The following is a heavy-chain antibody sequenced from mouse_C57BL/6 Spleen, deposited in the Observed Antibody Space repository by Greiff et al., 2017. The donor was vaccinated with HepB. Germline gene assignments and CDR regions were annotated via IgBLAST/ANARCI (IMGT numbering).Heavy chain of an antibody. V-gene: IGHV1-81*01. Sequence: QVQLKQSGAELARPGASVKLSCKASGYTFTSYGISWVKQRTGQGLEWIGEIYPRSGNTYYNEKFKGKATLTEDKSSSTAYMELRSLTSEDSAVYFCARRDGYYDYAMDYWGQGTSVTVSS. J-gene: IGHJ4*01. CDR2: IYPRSGNT. D-gene: IGHD2-3*01. CDR1: GYTFTSYG. CDR3: ARRDGYYDYAMDY.